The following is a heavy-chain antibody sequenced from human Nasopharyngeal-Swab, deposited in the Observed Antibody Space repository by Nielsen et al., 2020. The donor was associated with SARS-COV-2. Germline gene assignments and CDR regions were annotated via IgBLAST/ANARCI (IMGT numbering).Heavy chain of an antibody. CDR2: ISGSGITT. CDR3: AGDPRLRYFDY. J-gene: IGHJ4*02. D-gene: IGHD3-16*01. V-gene: IGHV3-23*01. Sequence: WIRQPPGKGLEWVSVISGSGITTYYADSVKCRFTISRDNSKNTLYLQMNSLRAEDTAIYYCAGDPRLRYFDYWGQGTLVTVSS.